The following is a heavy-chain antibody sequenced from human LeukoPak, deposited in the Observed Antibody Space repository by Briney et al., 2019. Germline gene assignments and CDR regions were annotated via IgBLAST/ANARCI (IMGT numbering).Heavy chain of an antibody. CDR1: GYTSINYY. CDR3: AREYYDRSGRKHAFDI. D-gene: IGHD3-22*01. CDR2: IDPDSGGT. J-gene: IGHJ3*02. V-gene: IGHV1-2*02. Sequence: ASVKVSCKASGYTSINYYMHWVRQAPGQGLEWMGRIDPDSGGTSYAQNFQGRVTMTTDTSISTAYMELSRLRSDDTAVYYCAREYYDRSGRKHAFDIWGQGTMVTVSS.